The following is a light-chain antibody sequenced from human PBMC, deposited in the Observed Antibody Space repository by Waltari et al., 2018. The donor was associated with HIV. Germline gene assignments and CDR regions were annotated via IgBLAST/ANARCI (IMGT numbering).Light chain of an antibody. V-gene: IGLV1-47*01. J-gene: IGLJ2*01. CDR3: AVWDDVLSGPV. CDR2: RSD. Sequence: QSVLTQPPSASGTPGPRVTISCSGSLSTLGSHFVYWYQHLPATGPKTVIYRSDQRPSGVPDRFSGSKSGTSASLAISGLRSEDEADYYCAVWDDVLSGPVLGGGTKLTVL. CDR1: LSTLGSHF.